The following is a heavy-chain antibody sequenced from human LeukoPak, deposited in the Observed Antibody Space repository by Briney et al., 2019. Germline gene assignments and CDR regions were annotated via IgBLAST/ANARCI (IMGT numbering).Heavy chain of an antibody. CDR2: IDTHTGNP. J-gene: IGHJ4*02. CDR3: AREDFWSGYSVGY. CDR1: GYTFTSYG. D-gene: IGHD3-3*01. Sequence: ASVKVSCKASGYTFTSYGMNWVRQAPGQGLEWMGWIDTHTGNPTYAQDFTGRLVFSLDTSVTTTYLQITNLKAEDTAVYFCAREDFWSGYSVGYWGQGTLVTVSS. V-gene: IGHV7-4-1*02.